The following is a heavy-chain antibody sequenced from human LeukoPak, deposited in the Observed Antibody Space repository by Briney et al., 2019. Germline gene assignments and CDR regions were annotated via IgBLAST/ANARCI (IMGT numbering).Heavy chain of an antibody. V-gene: IGHV5-10-1*01. J-gene: IGHJ4*02. D-gene: IGHD3-16*01. CDR3: ATLILRAAPCYLDY. Sequence: RGESLKISCKGSGYGFTNYWISWVRQMPGKGLEWMGRIYPRDSYTDYSPSFQGHVTFSADKSITTAYLQWSSLRASDTAMYYCATLILRAAPCYLDYWGQGTLVTVSS. CDR1: GYGFTNYW. CDR2: IYPRDSYT.